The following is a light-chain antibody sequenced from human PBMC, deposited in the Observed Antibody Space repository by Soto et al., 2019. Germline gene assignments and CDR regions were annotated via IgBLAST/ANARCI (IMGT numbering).Light chain of an antibody. Sequence: DIQMTQSPSSLSSSVGDRFNISFRASQGISTYLAWYQQKPGKVPKLLIYAASTLLSGVPSRFSGSGSGTDFTLTISSLQPEDVATYYCQKYDTAPLPFGQGTKVDI. CDR1: QGISTY. V-gene: IGKV1-27*01. J-gene: IGKJ1*01. CDR2: AAS. CDR3: QKYDTAPLP.